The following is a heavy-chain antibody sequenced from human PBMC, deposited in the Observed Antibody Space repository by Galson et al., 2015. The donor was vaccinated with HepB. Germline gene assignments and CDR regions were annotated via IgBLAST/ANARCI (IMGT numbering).Heavy chain of an antibody. J-gene: IGHJ5*02. Sequence: SVKVSCKASGYTFTSYDINWVRQATGQGLEWMGWMNPNSGNTGYAQKFQGRVTMTRNTSISTAYMELSSLRSEDTAVYYCARGDIVVVPAAYRALYWFDPWGQGTLVTVSS. CDR2: MNPNSGNT. V-gene: IGHV1-8*01. CDR3: ARGDIVVVPAAYRALYWFDP. D-gene: IGHD2-2*01. CDR1: GYTFTSYD.